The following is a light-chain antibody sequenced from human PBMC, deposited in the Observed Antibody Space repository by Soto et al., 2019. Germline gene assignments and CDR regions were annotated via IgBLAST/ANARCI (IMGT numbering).Light chain of an antibody. J-gene: IGLJ3*02. CDR2: YDN. CDR3: AAWDDSLNGVA. Sequence: QSVVTQPPSVSAAPRHRVTISCSGSSSNIGNNAVNWYQQLPGKAPKLLIYYDNLLPSGVSDRFSGSKSGTSASLAVSGLQSEDEADYYCAAWDDSLNGVAFGGGTKLTVL. V-gene: IGLV1-36*01. CDR1: SSNIGNNA.